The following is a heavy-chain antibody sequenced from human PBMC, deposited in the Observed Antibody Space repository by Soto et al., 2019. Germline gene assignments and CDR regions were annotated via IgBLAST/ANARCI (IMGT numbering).Heavy chain of an antibody. D-gene: IGHD2-2*03. J-gene: IGHJ4*02. CDR3: ASGWMAAFGN. CDR2: IYYSGST. V-gene: IGHV4-59*11. CDR1: GDSIKTHY. Sequence: PSETLSLTCNVSGDSIKTHYWSWIRQPPGKGLEWIGYIYYSGSTLYNPSLKRRVTISVDTAKNQFSLRLNSVTAADTAVYYCASGWMAAFGNWGQGTLVTVSS.